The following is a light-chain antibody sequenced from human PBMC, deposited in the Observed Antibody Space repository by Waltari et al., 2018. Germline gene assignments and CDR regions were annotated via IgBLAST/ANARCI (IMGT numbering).Light chain of an antibody. J-gene: IGKJ1*01. CDR3: QQYNLWPWT. V-gene: IGKV3-15*01. CDR2: GAS. CDR1: QRVGTK. Sequence: EIVMTQSPVTLSVSPGERTTLPGRASQRVGTKLAWYQQKPGQAPRLLIYGASTRATGIAARFSGSGSGTEFTLTISSLQSEDFAIYYCQQYNLWPWTFDQGTKVDIK.